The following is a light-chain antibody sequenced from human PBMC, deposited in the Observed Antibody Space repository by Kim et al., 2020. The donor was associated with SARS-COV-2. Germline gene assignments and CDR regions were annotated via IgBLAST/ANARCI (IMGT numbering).Light chain of an antibody. J-gene: IGKJ2*03. CDR2: TAT. V-gene: IGKV1-39*01. CDR1: KSMTTH. CDR3: QQSYTPPRYS. Sequence: ASIRDRVTITCWANKSMTTHLNWYQQRPGKAPSLLIYTATSLQSGVPSRFSGSGSGTHFAITINGLQPEDFATYFCQQSYTPPRYSFGQGTKLEI.